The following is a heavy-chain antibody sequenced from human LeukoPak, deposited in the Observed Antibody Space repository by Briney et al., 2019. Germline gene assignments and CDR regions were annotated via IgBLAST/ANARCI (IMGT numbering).Heavy chain of an antibody. V-gene: IGHV3-30*18. CDR1: GFTFSSYG. J-gene: IGHJ5*02. Sequence: GGSLRLSCAASGFTFSSYGMHWVRQAPGKGLEWVAVISYDGSNKYYADSVKGRFTISRDNPKNTLYLQMNSLRAEDTAVYYCAKLGTPWGQGTLVTVSS. CDR3: AKLGTP. D-gene: IGHD7-27*01. CDR2: ISYDGSNK.